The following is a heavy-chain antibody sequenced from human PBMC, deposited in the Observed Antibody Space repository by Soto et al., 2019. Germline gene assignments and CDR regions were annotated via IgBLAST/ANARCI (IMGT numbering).Heavy chain of an antibody. J-gene: IGHJ4*02. CDR1: GGTFSSYT. V-gene: IGHV1-69*02. CDR3: ARHRAAAAPIDY. Sequence: QVQLVQSGAEVKKPGSSVKVSCKASGGTFSSYTISWVRQAPGQGLEWMGRIIPILGIANYAQKFQGRVTITADNSTSTAYLELSSLRSEDTAVYYCARHRAAAAPIDYWGQGTLGPVSS. CDR2: IIPILGIA. D-gene: IGHD6-13*01.